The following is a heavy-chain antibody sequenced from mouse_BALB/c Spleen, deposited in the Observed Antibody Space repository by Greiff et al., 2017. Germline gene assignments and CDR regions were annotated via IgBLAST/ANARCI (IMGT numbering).Heavy chain of an antibody. CDR3: ARYGNYAHWYFDV. Sequence: DVKLVESGGGLVQPGGSRKLSCAASGFTFSSFGMHWVRQAPEKGLEWVAYISSGSSTIYYADTVKGRFTISRDNPKNTLFLQMTSLWSEDTAMYYCARYGNYAHWYFDVWGAGTTVTVSS. CDR1: GFTFSSFG. J-gene: IGHJ1*01. CDR2: ISSGSSTI. D-gene: IGHD2-10*02. V-gene: IGHV5-17*02.